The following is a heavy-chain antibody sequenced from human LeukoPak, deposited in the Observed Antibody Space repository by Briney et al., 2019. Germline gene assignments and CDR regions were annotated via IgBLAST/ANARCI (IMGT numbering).Heavy chain of an antibody. CDR3: ARSGSGYNYDAFDI. CDR1: GYSFTSYW. Sequence: GESLKISCKTSGYSFTSYWIGWVRQMPGKGLEWMGIIYPDDSDTRYSPSFQGQVTISADKSISTAYLQWSSLKASDTAVYYCARSGSGYNYDAFDIWGQGTMVNVSS. J-gene: IGHJ3*02. CDR2: IYPDDSDT. D-gene: IGHD3-22*01. V-gene: IGHV5-51*01.